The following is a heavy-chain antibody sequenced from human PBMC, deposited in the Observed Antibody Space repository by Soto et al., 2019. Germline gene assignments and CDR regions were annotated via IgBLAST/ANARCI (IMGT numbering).Heavy chain of an antibody. CDR1: GYTFTSYG. CDR3: ARVYCTNGVCYIWGYFQH. D-gene: IGHD2-8*01. J-gene: IGHJ1*01. CDR2: ISAYNGNT. Sequence: ASVKVSCKASGYTFTSYGISWVRQAPGQGLEWMGWISAYNGNTNYAQKLQGRVTMTTDTSTSTAYMEMRSLRSDDTAVYYCARVYCTNGVCYIWGYFQHWGQGTLVTVSS. V-gene: IGHV1-18*01.